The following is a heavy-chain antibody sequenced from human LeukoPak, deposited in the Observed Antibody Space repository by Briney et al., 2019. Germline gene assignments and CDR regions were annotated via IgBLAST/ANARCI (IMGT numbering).Heavy chain of an antibody. D-gene: IGHD3-10*01. V-gene: IGHV1-46*03. Sequence: ASVKVSCKXSGYTFTSYYTHWVRQAPGQGLEWMGIINPSGGSTSYAQKFQGRVTMTRDTSTSTVYMELSSLRSEDTAVYYCARDPRAGSGDDYWGQGTLVTVSS. CDR1: GYTFTSYY. CDR3: ARDPRAGSGDDY. CDR2: INPSGGST. J-gene: IGHJ4*02.